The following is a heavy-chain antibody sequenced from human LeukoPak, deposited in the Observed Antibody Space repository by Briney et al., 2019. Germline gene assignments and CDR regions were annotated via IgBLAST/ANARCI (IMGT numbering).Heavy chain of an antibody. CDR3: ATSLWFGELSLFDY. CDR1: GYTFTSYG. V-gene: IGHV1-18*01. Sequence: ASVKVSCKASGYTFTSYGISWVRQAPGQGLEWMGWISAYNGNTNYAQKLQGRVTMTTDTSTSTANMELRSLRSDDTAVYYCATSLWFGELSLFDYWGQGTLVTVSS. CDR2: ISAYNGNT. J-gene: IGHJ4*02. D-gene: IGHD3-10*01.